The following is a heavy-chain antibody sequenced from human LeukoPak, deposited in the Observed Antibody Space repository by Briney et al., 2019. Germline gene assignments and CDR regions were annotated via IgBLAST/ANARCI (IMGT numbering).Heavy chain of an antibody. CDR3: ARDMSYCGGDCPRPSDY. D-gene: IGHD2-21*02. CDR1: GGTFSSYA. J-gene: IGHJ4*02. V-gene: IGHV1-69*06. CDR2: IIPIFGSA. Sequence: SVKVSCKASGGTFSSYAISWVRQAPGQGLEWMGGIIPIFGSANYAQKFQGRVTITADKSTSTAYMELSSLRSEDTAVYYCARDMSYCGGDCPRPSDYWGQGTLVTVSS.